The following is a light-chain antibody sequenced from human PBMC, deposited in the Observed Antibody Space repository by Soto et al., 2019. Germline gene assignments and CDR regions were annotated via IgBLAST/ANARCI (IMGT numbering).Light chain of an antibody. V-gene: IGKV3-20*01. J-gene: IGKJ4*01. CDR3: QQYDNSPLT. Sequence: EIVLTQSPGTLSLSPGERATLSCRASQPISSHNYLAWYQQNPGQAPRVLIYGASRRATGISDRFSGSGSGTDFTLTISRLEPEDFAVYYCQQYDNSPLTFGGGTKVEIK. CDR2: GAS. CDR1: QPISSHNY.